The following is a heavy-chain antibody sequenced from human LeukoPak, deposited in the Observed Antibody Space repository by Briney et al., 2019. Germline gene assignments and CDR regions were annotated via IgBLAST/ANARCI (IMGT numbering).Heavy chain of an antibody. CDR2: ISWSSGSI. J-gene: IGHJ4*02. CDR3: ARYEFSSSPIDY. CDR1: GFTFDDYA. D-gene: IGHD6-6*01. V-gene: IGHV3-9*01. Sequence: PGGSLRLSCAASGFTFDDYAMHWVRQAPGKGLEWVSGISWSSGSIGYADSVKGRFTISRDNAKNTLYLQMNSLRAEDTAVYYCARYEFSSSPIDYWGQGTLVTVSS.